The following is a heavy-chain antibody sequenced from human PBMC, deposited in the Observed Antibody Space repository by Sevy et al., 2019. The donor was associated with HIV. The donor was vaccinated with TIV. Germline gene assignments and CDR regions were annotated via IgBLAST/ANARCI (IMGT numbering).Heavy chain of an antibody. CDR3: ARDFFTIFGVVITEGWFDP. V-gene: IGHV3-7*01. J-gene: IGHJ5*02. CDR2: IKQDGSEK. D-gene: IGHD3-3*01. Sequence: GGSLRLSCAVSGFTLRSYEMNWVRQAPGKGLEWVANIKQDGSEKYYVDSVKGRFTISRDNAKNSLYLQMNSLRAEDTAVYYCARDFFTIFGVVITEGWFDPWGQGTLVTVSS. CDR1: GFTLRSYE.